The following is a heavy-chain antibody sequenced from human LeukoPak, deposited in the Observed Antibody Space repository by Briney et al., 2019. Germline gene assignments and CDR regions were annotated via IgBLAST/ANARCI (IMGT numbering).Heavy chain of an antibody. CDR2: VSSSSSYI. Sequence: GGSLRLSCVASGFTFSSYTMNWVRQAPGKGLEWVSSVSSSSSYIYYADSVKGRFTISRDNAKNSLYLQMNSLRAEDTAVYYCARDYYDSSGYSGAFDIWGQGTMVTVSS. CDR1: GFTFSSYT. J-gene: IGHJ3*02. D-gene: IGHD3-22*01. V-gene: IGHV3-21*01. CDR3: ARDYYDSSGYSGAFDI.